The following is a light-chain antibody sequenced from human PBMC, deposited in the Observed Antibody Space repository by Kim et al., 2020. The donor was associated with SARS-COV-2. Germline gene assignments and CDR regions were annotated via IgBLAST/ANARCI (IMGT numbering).Light chain of an antibody. Sequence: YELTQPPSVSVSPGQTASITCSGDKLGDKYACWYQQKPGQSPVLVIYQDSKRPSGIPERFSGSNSGNTATLTISGTQAMDEADYYCQAWDSSSYVFGTGTKVTVL. V-gene: IGLV3-1*01. CDR1: KLGDKY. CDR2: QDS. CDR3: QAWDSSSYV. J-gene: IGLJ1*01.